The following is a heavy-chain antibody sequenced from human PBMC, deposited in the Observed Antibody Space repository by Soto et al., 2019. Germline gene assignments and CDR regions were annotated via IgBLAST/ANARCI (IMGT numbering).Heavy chain of an antibody. CDR2: INSDGSST. J-gene: IGHJ3*02. CDR1: GFTFSSYW. D-gene: IGHD2-15*01. CDR3: ARSYCSGGSCYFSGDDAFDI. Sequence: EVQLVESGGGLVQPGGSLRLSCAASGFTFSSYWMHWVRQAPGKGLVWVSRINSDGSSTSYAYSVKGRFTISRDNAKNTLYLQMNSLRAEDTAVYYCARSYCSGGSCYFSGDDAFDIWGQGTMVTVSS. V-gene: IGHV3-74*01.